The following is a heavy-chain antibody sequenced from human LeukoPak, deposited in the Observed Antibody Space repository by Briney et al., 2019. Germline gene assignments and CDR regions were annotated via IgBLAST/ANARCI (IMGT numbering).Heavy chain of an antibody. CDR1: GGSISSYY. Sequence: SETLSLTCTVSGGSISSYYWSWIRQPPGKGLEWIGYIYYSGSNNYNPSLKSRVTISVDTSKNQFSLKLSSVTAADTAVYYCARRDPYSSSTSCYLDTADAFDICGQGTMVTVSS. J-gene: IGHJ3*02. CDR3: ARRDPYSSSTSCYLDTADAFDI. CDR2: IYYSGSN. V-gene: IGHV4-59*01. D-gene: IGHD2-2*01.